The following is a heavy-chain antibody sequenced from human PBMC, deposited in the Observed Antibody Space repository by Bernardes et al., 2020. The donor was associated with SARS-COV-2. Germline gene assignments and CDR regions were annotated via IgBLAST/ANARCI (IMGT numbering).Heavy chain of an antibody. CDR2: ISAYNGNT. J-gene: IGHJ3*02. Sequence: ASVKVSCKASGYTFTSYGISWVRQAPGQGLEWMGWISAYNGNTNYAQKLQGRVTMTTDTSTSTAYMELRSLRSDDTAVYYCARRGVMVRGVIITKNAFDIWGQGTMVTVSS. CDR3: ARRGVMVRGVIITKNAFDI. D-gene: IGHD3-10*01. V-gene: IGHV1-18*01. CDR1: GYTFTSYG.